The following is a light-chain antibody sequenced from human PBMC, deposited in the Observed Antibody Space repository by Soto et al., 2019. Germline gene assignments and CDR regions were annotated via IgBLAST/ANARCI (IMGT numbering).Light chain of an antibody. CDR3: QQRSNSIT. V-gene: IGKV3-15*01. J-gene: IGKJ5*01. CDR1: QSVSST. CDR2: GAS. Sequence: IAVSLSLAALSLSPSKRATLSFRASQSVSSTLAWYQQRPGQAPRLLIYGASTRATGIPARFSGSGSGTEFTLTISSLQSEDFAVYYCQQRSNSITFGQGTRLEI.